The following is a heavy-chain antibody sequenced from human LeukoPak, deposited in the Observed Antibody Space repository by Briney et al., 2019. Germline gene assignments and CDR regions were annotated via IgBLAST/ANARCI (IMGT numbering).Heavy chain of an antibody. V-gene: IGHV3-11*01. CDR2: ISSSGSTI. J-gene: IGHJ3*02. D-gene: IGHD5-18*01. CDR3: ARVAGIQDI. CDR1: GFIFTNYA. Sequence: GGSLRLSCEARGFIFTNYAMTWVRQAPGKGLEWVSYISSSGSTIYYADSVKGRFTISRDNAKNSLYLQMNSLRAEDTAVYYCARVAGIQDIWGQGTMVTVSS.